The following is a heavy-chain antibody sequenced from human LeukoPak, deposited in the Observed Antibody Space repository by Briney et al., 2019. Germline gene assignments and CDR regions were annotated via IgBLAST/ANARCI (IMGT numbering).Heavy chain of an antibody. CDR3: ARDFKDGHI. Sequence: GGSLRLSCAASGFTFSRYEMNWVRQAPGKGLEWVSYISSSGSTIYYADSVKGRFTISRDNAKSTLYLQLNSLRAEDTAVYYCARDFKDGHIWGQGTLVTVSS. CDR1: GFTFSRYE. D-gene: IGHD5-24*01. J-gene: IGHJ4*02. V-gene: IGHV3-48*03. CDR2: ISSSGSTI.